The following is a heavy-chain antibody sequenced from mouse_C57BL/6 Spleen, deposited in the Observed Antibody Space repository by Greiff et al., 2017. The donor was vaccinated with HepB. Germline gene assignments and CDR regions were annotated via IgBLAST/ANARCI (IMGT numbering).Heavy chain of an antibody. CDR2: IYPGDGDT. J-gene: IGHJ2*01. CDR1: GYAFSSSW. CDR3: ARFYYFDY. Sequence: QVQLQQSGPELVKPGASVKISCKASGYAFSSSWMNWVKQRPGKGLEWIGRIYPGDGDTNYNGKFKGKATLTADKSSRTAYMQLSSLTSEDSAVYFCARFYYFDYWGQGTTLTVSS. V-gene: IGHV1-82*01.